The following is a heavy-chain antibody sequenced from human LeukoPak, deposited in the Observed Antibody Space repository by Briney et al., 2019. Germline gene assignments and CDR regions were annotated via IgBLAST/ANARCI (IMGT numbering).Heavy chain of an antibody. V-gene: IGHV1-18*01. D-gene: IGHD2-8*02. CDR3: VRNGGTTWWDNFDY. CDR2: ISAHNGNT. Sequence: ASVKVSCKASGYTFTSYFITWVRQAPGQGLEWMGWISAHNGNTNYAQNLQGRVTMTTDASTSTAYMELRSLRSDDTAVYYCVRNGGTTWWDNFDYWGQGTLVTVSS. J-gene: IGHJ4*02. CDR1: GYTFTSYF.